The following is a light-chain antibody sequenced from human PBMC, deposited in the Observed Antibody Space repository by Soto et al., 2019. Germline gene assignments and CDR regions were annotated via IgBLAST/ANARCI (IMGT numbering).Light chain of an antibody. V-gene: IGKV3-20*01. CDR3: QQYGTSPYT. CDR2: GAS. CDR1: QSVSSSY. Sequence: EIVLTQSPGTLSLSPGERATLSCRASQSVSSSYLAWYQQKPGQTPRLLIYGASSRAIGIPDRFSGSGSGTDFTLPISRLEPEDFAVYYCQQYGTSPYTFGQGTKLEIK. J-gene: IGKJ2*01.